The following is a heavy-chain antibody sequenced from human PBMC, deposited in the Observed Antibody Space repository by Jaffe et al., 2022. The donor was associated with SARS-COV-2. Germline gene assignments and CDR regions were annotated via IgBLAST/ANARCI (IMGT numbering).Heavy chain of an antibody. CDR3: ARDYPQYYYGSGSYWHRHYFDY. Sequence: QVQLQQWGAGLLKPSETLSLTCAVYGGSFSGYYWSWIRQPPGKGLEWIGEINHSGSTNYNPSLKSRVTISVDTSKNQFSLKLSSVTAADTAVYYCARDYPQYYYGSGSYWHRHYFDYWGQGTLVTVSS. CDR2: INHSGST. V-gene: IGHV4-34*01. D-gene: IGHD3-10*01. CDR1: GGSFSGYY. J-gene: IGHJ4*02.